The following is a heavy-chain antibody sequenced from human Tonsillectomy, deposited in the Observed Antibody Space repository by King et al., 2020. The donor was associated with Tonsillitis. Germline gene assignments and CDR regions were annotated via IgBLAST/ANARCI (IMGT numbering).Heavy chain of an antibody. Sequence: DVQLVESGGGLVQPGGSLRLSCAASGFTFSTYWMSWVRQAPGKGLEWVANIKQDGNDKYYVDSVKGRFTISRENAKNSLYLQMNSLRAEDTAVYYCAREGIRPIAAVGNYLWPFDYWGQGTLVTVSS. CDR3: AREGIRPIAAVGNYLWPFDY. CDR2: IKQDGNDK. J-gene: IGHJ4*02. D-gene: IGHD6-13*01. V-gene: IGHV3-7*01. CDR1: GFTFSTYW.